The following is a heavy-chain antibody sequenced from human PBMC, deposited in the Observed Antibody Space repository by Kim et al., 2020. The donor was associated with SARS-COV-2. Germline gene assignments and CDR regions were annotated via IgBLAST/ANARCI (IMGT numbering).Heavy chain of an antibody. CDR1: GGSISSSSYY. V-gene: IGHV4-39*01. Sequence: SETLSLTCTASGGSISSSSYYWGWIRQPPGKGLEWIGNMYYSGSSYYNPSIKSRVTISVDTSKNQFSLKLSSVTAADTAVYYCARHLGDYLSPMASWGQGTLVTVSS. CDR2: MYYSGSS. J-gene: IGHJ4*02. CDR3: ARHLGDYLSPMAS. D-gene: IGHD4-17*01.